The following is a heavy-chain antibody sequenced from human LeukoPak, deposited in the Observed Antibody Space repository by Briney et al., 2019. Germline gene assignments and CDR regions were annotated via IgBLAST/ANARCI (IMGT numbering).Heavy chain of an antibody. Sequence: GASVKVSCKASGGTFSSYAISWVRQAPGQGLEWMGGIISIFGTANYAQKFQGRVTITTDESTSTAYMELSSLRSEDTAVYYCARGGGYGDYGFHWFDPWGQGTLVTVSS. V-gene: IGHV1-69*05. CDR1: GGTFSSYA. J-gene: IGHJ5*02. D-gene: IGHD4-17*01. CDR3: ARGGGYGDYGFHWFDP. CDR2: IISIFGTA.